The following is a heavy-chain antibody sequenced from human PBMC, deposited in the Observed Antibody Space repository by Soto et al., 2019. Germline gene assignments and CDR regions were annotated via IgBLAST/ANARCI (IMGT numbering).Heavy chain of an antibody. D-gene: IGHD4-17*01. Sequence: ASVKVSCKGSGYTFTSYGISWVRQAPGQGLEWMGWISAYNGNTNYAQKLQGRVTMTTDTSTSTAYMELRSLRSDDTAVYYCARLRAYGDYGPDDYWGQGTLVTVSS. CDR1: GYTFTSYG. CDR3: ARLRAYGDYGPDDY. J-gene: IGHJ4*02. CDR2: ISAYNGNT. V-gene: IGHV1-18*01.